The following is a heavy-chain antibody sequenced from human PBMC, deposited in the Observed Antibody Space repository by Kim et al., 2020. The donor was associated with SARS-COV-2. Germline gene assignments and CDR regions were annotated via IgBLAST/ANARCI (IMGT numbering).Heavy chain of an antibody. CDR2: INAGNGNT. Sequence: ASVKVSCKASGYTFTSYAMHWVRQAPGQRLEWMGWINAGNGNTKYSQKFQGRVTITRDTSASTAYMELSSLRSEDTAVYYCAVLVLPYCSSTSCRTLRDYWGQGTLVTVSS. J-gene: IGHJ4*02. D-gene: IGHD2-2*01. CDR3: AVLVLPYCSSTSCRTLRDY. V-gene: IGHV1-3*01. CDR1: GYTFTSYA.